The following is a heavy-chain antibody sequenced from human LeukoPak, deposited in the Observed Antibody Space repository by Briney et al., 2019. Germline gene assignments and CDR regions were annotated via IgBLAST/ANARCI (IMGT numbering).Heavy chain of an antibody. D-gene: IGHD3-22*01. J-gene: IGHJ4*02. Sequence: GASVKVSCKASGGTFSSYAISWVRQAPGQGLEWMGGIIPIFGTANYAQKFQGRVTITADESTSTAYMELSSLRSEDTAVYYCTRGSAFGYDSSGYLLWGQGTLVTVSS. CDR3: TRGSAFGYDSSGYLL. CDR1: GGTFSSYA. V-gene: IGHV1-69*13. CDR2: IIPIFGTA.